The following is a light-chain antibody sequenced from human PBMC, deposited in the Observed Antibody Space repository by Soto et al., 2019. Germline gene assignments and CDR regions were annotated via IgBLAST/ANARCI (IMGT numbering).Light chain of an antibody. CDR3: QQYNIYSWT. Sequence: DIQMTQSPSTLSASVGDRVTITCRASQSISRWLAWYRQKPGKAPKLLIYDASTLEGGVPSRFSGSGSGTEFTLTISSLQPDDLATYYCQQYNIYSWTFGQGTKVEIK. CDR1: QSISRW. CDR2: DAS. V-gene: IGKV1-5*01. J-gene: IGKJ1*01.